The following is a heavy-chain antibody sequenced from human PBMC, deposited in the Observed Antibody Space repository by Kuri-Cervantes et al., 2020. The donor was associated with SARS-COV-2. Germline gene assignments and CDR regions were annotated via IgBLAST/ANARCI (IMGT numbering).Heavy chain of an antibody. V-gene: IGHV4-34*01. CDR3: ARVRSDILTGYPFDY. D-gene: IGHD3-9*01. CDR2: INHSGST. CDR1: RFTFTFYS. J-gene: IGHJ4*02. Sequence: GSLRLSCAASRFTFTFYSINWVRQAPGKGLEWIGEINHSGSTSYNPSLKSRVTVSVDTSKNQFSLKLSSVTAADTAVYYCARVRSDILTGYPFDYWGQGTLVTVSS.